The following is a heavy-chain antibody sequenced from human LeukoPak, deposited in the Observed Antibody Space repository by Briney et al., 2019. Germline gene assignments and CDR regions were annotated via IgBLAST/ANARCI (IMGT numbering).Heavy chain of an antibody. CDR2: IPYDGSNK. CDR1: GFTFSSDA. CDR3: TAEKYSSGWYEGY. J-gene: IGHJ4*02. V-gene: IGHV3-30-3*01. D-gene: IGHD6-19*01. Sequence: GGSLRLSCAASGFTFSSDAMHWVRQAPGKGLEWVAVIPYDGSNKYYADSVKGRFTISRDNSKNTLYLQMNSLRAEDTAVYYCTAEKYSSGWYEGYWGQGTLVTVSS.